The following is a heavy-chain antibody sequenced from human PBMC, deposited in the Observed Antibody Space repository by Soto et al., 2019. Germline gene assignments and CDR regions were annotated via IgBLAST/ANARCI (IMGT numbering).Heavy chain of an antibody. V-gene: IGHV4-59*01. CDR2: IYYSGST. D-gene: IGHD6-19*01. Sequence: SETLSLTXTVSGGSISSYYWSWIRQPPGKGLEWIGYIYYSGSTNYNPSLKSRVTISVDTSKNQFSLKLSSVTAADTAVYYCARDRASAVAGTLYYYYGMDVWGQGTTVTVSS. CDR1: GGSISSYY. CDR3: ARDRASAVAGTLYYYYGMDV. J-gene: IGHJ6*02.